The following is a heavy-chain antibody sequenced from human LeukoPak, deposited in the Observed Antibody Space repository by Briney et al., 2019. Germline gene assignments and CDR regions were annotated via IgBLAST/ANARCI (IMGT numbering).Heavy chain of an antibody. CDR2: ISGSGGTT. CDR3: ASWGAGGNS. CDR1: GFTFSSYG. Sequence: GGSLRLPCAASGFTFSSYGMNWVRQAPGKGLEWVSGISGSGGTTYYADSVKGRFTISRDNADNSLSLQMNSLRAEDTAVYYCASWGAGGNSWGQGTLVTVSS. D-gene: IGHD3-16*01. V-gene: IGHV3-23*01. J-gene: IGHJ4*02.